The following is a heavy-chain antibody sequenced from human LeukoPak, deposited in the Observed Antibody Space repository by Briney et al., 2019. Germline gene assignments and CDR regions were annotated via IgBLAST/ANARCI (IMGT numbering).Heavy chain of an antibody. CDR2: IRHDGSQT. CDR3: ATRANLFQF. CDR1: GFIFTDSW. Sequence: GGSLRLSRAASGFIFTDSWMSWVRQAPGKGLEWVANIRHDGSQTYYLDSVKGRFTISRDNAKNEVYLEMNNLRGADTAVYYCATRANLFQFWVQGTLVTVTS. J-gene: IGHJ1*01. V-gene: IGHV3-7*01.